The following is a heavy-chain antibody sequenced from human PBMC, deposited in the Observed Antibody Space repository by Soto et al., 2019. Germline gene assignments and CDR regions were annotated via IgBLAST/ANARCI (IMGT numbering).Heavy chain of an antibody. V-gene: IGHV3-7*01. CDR3: ARASPGMDV. CDR1: QFTFSNYW. J-gene: IGHJ6*02. CDR2: INQDGSEK. Sequence: PGGSLRLSCAGSQFTFSNYWMNWFRQAPGKGLEWVANINQDGSEKYYVDSVKGRFTISRDIAKNSLFLQMNSLRADDTAVYYCARASPGMDVWGQGTTVTVSS.